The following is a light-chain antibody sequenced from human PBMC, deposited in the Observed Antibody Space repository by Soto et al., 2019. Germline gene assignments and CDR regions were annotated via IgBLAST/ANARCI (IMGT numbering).Light chain of an antibody. CDR3: SSYTSSSTLDNYV. CDR2: EVS. J-gene: IGLJ1*01. CDR1: SSDVGGYNY. Sequence: QSALTQPASVSGSPGQSITISCTGTSSDVGGYNYVSWYQQHPGKAPKLMIYEVSNRPSGVSNRFSGSKSGNTASLTISGLQAEDEADYYCSSYTSSSTLDNYVFGTGTKVTVI. V-gene: IGLV2-14*01.